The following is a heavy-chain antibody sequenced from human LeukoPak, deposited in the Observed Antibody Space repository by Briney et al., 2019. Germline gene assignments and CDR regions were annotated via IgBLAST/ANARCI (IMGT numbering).Heavy chain of an antibody. D-gene: IGHD1-1*01. Sequence: SETLSLTCAVSGYSISSGYYWGWIRQPPGKGREWIGSIYHSGSTYYNPSLKSRVTISVDTSKNQFSLKLSSVTAADTAVYYCARRTTSGVDAFDIWGQGTMVTVSS. CDR1: GYSISSGYY. CDR2: IYHSGST. CDR3: ARRTTSGVDAFDI. V-gene: IGHV4-38-2*01. J-gene: IGHJ3*02.